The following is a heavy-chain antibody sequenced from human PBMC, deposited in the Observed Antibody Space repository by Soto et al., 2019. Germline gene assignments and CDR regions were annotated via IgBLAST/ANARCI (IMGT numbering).Heavy chain of an antibody. Sequence: SETLSLTCTVSGGSVSSGSYYWSWIRQPPGKGLEWIGSIYYSGSTYYNPSLKSRVTISVDTSKNQFSLKLSSVTAADTAVYYCARPAGYYYYGMDVWGQGTTVTVSS. D-gene: IGHD6-19*01. J-gene: IGHJ6*02. CDR2: IYYSGST. CDR1: GGSVSSGSYY. CDR3: ARPAGYYYYGMDV. V-gene: IGHV4-39*01.